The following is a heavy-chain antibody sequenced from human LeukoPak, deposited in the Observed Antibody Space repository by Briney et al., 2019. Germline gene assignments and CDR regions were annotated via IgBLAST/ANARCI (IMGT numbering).Heavy chain of an antibody. CDR3: AKDLNSSGWLFDY. Sequence: PGGSLRLSCAASGFTVSSNYMTWVRQAPGKGLEWVSIIYSGGSTYYADSVKGRFTISGDNSKNTLYLQMNSLRAEDTAVYYCAKDLNSSGWLFDYWGQGTLVTVSS. CDR1: GFTVSSNY. CDR2: IYSGGST. J-gene: IGHJ4*02. D-gene: IGHD6-19*01. V-gene: IGHV3-66*01.